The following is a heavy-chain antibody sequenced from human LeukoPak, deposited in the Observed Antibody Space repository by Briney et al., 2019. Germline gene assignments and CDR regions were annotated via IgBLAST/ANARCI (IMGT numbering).Heavy chain of an antibody. V-gene: IGHV5-51*01. D-gene: IGHD3-10*01. J-gene: IGHJ4*02. CDR3: AASTYGSGSYVGFDS. Sequence: GESLKISCKGSGYSFTNYWIGWVRQLPGKGLGWMGIIYPGDSDTRYSPSFQGQVTISADKSVSTTYLQWSSLKASDTAMYYCAASTYGSGSYVGFDSWGQGTLVIVSP. CDR2: IYPGDSDT. CDR1: GYSFTNYW.